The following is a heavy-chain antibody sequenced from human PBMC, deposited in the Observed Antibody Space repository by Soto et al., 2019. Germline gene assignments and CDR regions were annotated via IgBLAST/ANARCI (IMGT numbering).Heavy chain of an antibody. J-gene: IGHJ4*02. Sequence: SETLSLTCTVSGGSVSSGSYYWSWIRQPPGKGLEWIGYIYYSGSTNYNPSLKSRVAISVDTSKNQFSLKLSSVTAADTAAYYCARDGVAVAGIVYWGQGTLVTVSS. V-gene: IGHV4-61*01. CDR3: ARDGVAVAGIVY. D-gene: IGHD6-19*01. CDR2: IYYSGST. CDR1: GGSVSSGSYY.